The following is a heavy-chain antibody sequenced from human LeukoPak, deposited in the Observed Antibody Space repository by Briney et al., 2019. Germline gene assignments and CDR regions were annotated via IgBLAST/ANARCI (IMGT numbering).Heavy chain of an antibody. CDR2: IKQDGIDK. J-gene: IGHJ4*02. V-gene: IGHV3-7*01. Sequence: PGGSLRLSCAASGFTFRSYWMSWVRQAPGKGLEWVANIKQDGIDKYYMDSVKGRFTISRDNAKNSLYLEMNSLRAEDTAVYYCAREAGGGYYLDSWGQGTLVTVSS. D-gene: IGHD3-16*01. CDR3: AREAGGGYYLDS. CDR1: GFTFRSYW.